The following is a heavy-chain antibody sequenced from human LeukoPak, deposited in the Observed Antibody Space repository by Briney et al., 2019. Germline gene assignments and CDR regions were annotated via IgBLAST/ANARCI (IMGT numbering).Heavy chain of an antibody. CDR1: GFTFSSDA. CDR2: ISSNGGTT. V-gene: IGHV3-64*01. J-gene: IGHJ4*02. CDR3: ARSSGYGYYFDY. D-gene: IGHD3-22*01. Sequence: PGGSLRLSRAASGFTFSSDAMHSVRQAPGRGLEYVSAISSNGGTTHYGNSVKGRFTISRDNSKNTLYLQMGSLRAEDMAVYFCARSSGYGYYFDYWGQGSLVTVSS.